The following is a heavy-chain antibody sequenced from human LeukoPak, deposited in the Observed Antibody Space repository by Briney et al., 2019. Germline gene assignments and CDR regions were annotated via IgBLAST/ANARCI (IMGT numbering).Heavy chain of an antibody. CDR1: GYSISSGYY. CDR3: ARHSSSWYRDTFDI. D-gene: IGHD6-13*01. Sequence: SETLSLTCAVSGYSISSGYYWGWIRQPPGKGLEWIGSIYHSGSTYYSPSLKSRVTISVDTSKNQFSLKLSSVTAADTAVSYCARHSSSWYRDTFDIWGQGTMVTVSS. CDR2: IYHSGST. V-gene: IGHV4-38-2*01. J-gene: IGHJ3*02.